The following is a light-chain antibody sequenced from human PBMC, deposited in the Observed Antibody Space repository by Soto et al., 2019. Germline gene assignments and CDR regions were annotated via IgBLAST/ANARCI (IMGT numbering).Light chain of an antibody. J-gene: IGKJ1*01. CDR1: QSVSSSY. CDR3: QQYGSSRT. CDR2: GAS. Sequence: EIVLTQSPCTLSLSPGERATLSCRASQSVSSSYLAWYQQKPGQAPRLLICGASSRATGIPDRFSGSGSGTDFTLTISRLEPEDFAVYYCQQYGSSRTFGQGTKVEIK. V-gene: IGKV3-20*01.